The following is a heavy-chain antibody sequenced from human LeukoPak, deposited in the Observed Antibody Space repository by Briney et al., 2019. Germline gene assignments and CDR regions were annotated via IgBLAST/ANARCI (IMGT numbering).Heavy chain of an antibody. CDR2: IKQAGSEK. V-gene: IGHV3-7*01. D-gene: IGHD3-16*01. CDR3: ARERWGNAFDI. CDR1: GFTFSSYS. Sequence: PGGSLRLSCVGSGFTFSSYSMNWVRQAPGKGLEWVANIKQAGSEKYYVDSVKRGFTISRDNAKNSLYLQMNGLRAEDTAVYYCARERWGNAFDIWGQGTMVTVSS. J-gene: IGHJ3*02.